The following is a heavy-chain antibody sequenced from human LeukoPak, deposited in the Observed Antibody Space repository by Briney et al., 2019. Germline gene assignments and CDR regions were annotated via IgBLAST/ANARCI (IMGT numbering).Heavy chain of an antibody. CDR1: GGSFSDYS. CDR2: IIAILDTA. J-gene: IGHJ5*02. Sequence: GASVKVSCKASGGSFSDYSISWVRQAPGQGLEWMGRIIAILDTAHYAQKFQGRFTITADKSTTTVYMELSSLGSDDTAVYYCVRSGYDYDWFDPWGQGTLVTVSS. CDR3: VRSGYDYDWFDP. V-gene: IGHV1-69*08. D-gene: IGHD5-12*01.